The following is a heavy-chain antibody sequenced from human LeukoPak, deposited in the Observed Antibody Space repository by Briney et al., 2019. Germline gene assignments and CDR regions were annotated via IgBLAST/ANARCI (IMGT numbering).Heavy chain of an antibody. Sequence: GGSLRLSCAASGFTFSNAWMSWVRQGPGQGLEWVGRIKSKNDGGTTDFAAPVKGRFTISRDDSKRMMFLEMNGLKTEDTAVYYCVGRPWNFDYWGQGTLVTVSS. CDR1: GFTFSNAW. CDR2: IKSKNDGGTT. J-gene: IGHJ4*02. D-gene: IGHD1-1*01. V-gene: IGHV3-15*05. CDR3: VGRPWNFDY.